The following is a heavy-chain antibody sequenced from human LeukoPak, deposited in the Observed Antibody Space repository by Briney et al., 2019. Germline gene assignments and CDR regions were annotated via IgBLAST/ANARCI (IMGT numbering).Heavy chain of an antibody. J-gene: IGHJ6*03. Sequence: PSETLSLTCTVSGGSISSSSYYWGWIRQPPGKGLEWIWSIYYSGSTYYNPSLKSRVTISVDTSKNQFSLKLSSVTAADTAVYYCVSGTTTFFYYMDVWAKGATVTVSS. CDR3: VSGTTTFFYYMDV. D-gene: IGHD1-1*01. CDR1: GGSISSSSYY. CDR2: IYYSGST. V-gene: IGHV4-39*01.